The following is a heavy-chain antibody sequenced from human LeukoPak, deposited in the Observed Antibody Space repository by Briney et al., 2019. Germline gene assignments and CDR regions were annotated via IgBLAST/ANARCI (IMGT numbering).Heavy chain of an antibody. Sequence: GGSLRLSCAASGFTFNTYGMNWVRQAPGKGLEWVAIIWYDGSDKYYAESVKGRFTISRDNSKNTLYLQVNSLRAEDTAVYYCARVGCTGGSCMAYNYYAMDVWGQGTTVTVSS. D-gene: IGHD2-15*01. CDR2: IWYDGSDK. CDR1: GFTFNTYG. J-gene: IGHJ6*02. CDR3: ARVGCTGGSCMAYNYYAMDV. V-gene: IGHV3-33*01.